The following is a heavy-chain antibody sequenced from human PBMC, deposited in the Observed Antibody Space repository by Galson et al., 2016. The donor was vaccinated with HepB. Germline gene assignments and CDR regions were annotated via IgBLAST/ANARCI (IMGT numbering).Heavy chain of an antibody. CDR1: GLSASDAW. D-gene: IGHD3/OR15-3a*01. V-gene: IGHV3-15*05. Sequence: LRLSCAVSGLSASDAWMTWVRQAPGKGLESAGNIRNKRDGGTADYGAPVKGRFTISRDDSKNTLYLQMSSLKTDDTAVYFCTTWDWGLDCWGQGTLVTASS. J-gene: IGHJ4*02. CDR3: TTWDWGLDC. CDR2: IRNKRDGGTA.